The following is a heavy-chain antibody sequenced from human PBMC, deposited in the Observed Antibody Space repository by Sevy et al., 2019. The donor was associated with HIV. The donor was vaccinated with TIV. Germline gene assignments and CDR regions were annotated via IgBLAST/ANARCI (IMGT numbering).Heavy chain of an antibody. CDR2: ISHDGGKK. D-gene: IGHD4-17*01. J-gene: IGHJ6*02. CDR3: TKDPPVYGDFPYRMDV. Sequence: GGSLRLSCVGSGFIFGDYGMHWVRQAPGKGLEWVALISHDGGKKYYADSVKGRFTISRDNFKNTLYLQMNTLRRDDTAAYFCTKDPPVYGDFPYRMDVWGQGTTVTVSS. V-gene: IGHV3-30*18. CDR1: GFIFGDYG.